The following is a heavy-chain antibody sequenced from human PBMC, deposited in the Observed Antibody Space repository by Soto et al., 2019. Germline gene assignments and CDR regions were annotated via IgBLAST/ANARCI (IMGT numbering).Heavy chain of an antibody. V-gene: IGHV3-74*03. CDR2: INTDGSST. CDR3: ARAGGGSREMDV. D-gene: IGHD3-10*01. CDR1: GFTFSSYW. J-gene: IGHJ6*02. Sequence: EVQLVESGGGLVQPGGSLRLSCAASGFTFSSYWMHWVRQAPGKGLVWVSRINTDGSSTTYADSVKGRFTISRDNAKNTLYLQMNSLRAEDTAVYYCARAGGGSREMDVWGQGTTVTVSS.